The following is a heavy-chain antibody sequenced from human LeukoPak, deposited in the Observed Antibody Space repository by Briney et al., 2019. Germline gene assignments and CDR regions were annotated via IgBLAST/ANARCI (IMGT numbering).Heavy chain of an antibody. D-gene: IGHD6-13*01. CDR1: GFTFSSYA. J-gene: IGHJ3*02. CDR3: ARDLVGSWYFSEGQSPHTSAFDI. V-gene: IGHV3-30-3*01. CDR2: ISYDGSNK. Sequence: PGGSLRLSCAASGFTFSSYAMHWVRQAPGKGLEWVAVISYDGSNKYYADSVKGRFTISRDNSKNTLYLQMNSLRAEDTAVYYCARDLVGSWYFSEGQSPHTSAFDIWGQGTMVTVSS.